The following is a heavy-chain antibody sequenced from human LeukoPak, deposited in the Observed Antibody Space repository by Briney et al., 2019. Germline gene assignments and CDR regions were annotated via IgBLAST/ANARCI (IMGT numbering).Heavy chain of an antibody. V-gene: IGHV1-2*02. CDR3: ARNYDFWSGFDP. Sequence: ASVKLSCKASGYTFTGYYMDWVRQAPGQGLEWMGWINPNSGGTNYAQKFQGRVTMTRDTSISTAYMELSRLRSDDTAVYYCARNYDFWSGFDPWGQGTLVIVSS. J-gene: IGHJ5*02. CDR2: INPNSGGT. D-gene: IGHD3-3*01. CDR1: GYTFTGYY.